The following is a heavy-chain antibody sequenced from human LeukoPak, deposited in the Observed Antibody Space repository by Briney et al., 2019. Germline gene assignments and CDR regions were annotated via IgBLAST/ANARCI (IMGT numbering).Heavy chain of an antibody. D-gene: IGHD1-14*01. CDR2: TYYRSKWYN. CDR3: AGSNHYYYGMDV. V-gene: IGHV6-1*01. J-gene: IGHJ6*02. Sequence: SQTLSLTCAISGDSVSSNSAAWNWIRQAPSRGLEWLGRTYYRSKWYNDYAVSVKRRITINPDTSKNQFSLQLNSVTPDDTAVYYCAGSNHYYYGMDVWGQGATFSVSS. CDR1: GDSVSSNSAA.